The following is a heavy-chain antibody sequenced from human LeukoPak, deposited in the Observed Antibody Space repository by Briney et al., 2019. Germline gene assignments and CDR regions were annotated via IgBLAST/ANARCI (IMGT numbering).Heavy chain of an antibody. V-gene: IGHV3-23*01. CDR1: GFTFSSYA. Sequence: GDSLRLSCAASGFTFSSYAMSWVRQATGKGLEWVSAISGSGGSTYYADSVKGRFTISRDNSKNTLYLQMNSLRAEDTAVDYCAKDPRGYSDGWAQDLPDYWGQGTLVTVSS. D-gene: IGHD5-18*01. CDR3: AKDPRGYSDGWAQDLPDY. CDR2: ISGSGGST. J-gene: IGHJ4*02.